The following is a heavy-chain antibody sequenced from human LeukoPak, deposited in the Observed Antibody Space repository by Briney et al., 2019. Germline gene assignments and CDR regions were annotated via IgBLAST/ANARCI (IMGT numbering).Heavy chain of an antibody. Sequence: SETLSLTCTVSGGSISSYYWSWIRQPPGKGLEWIGYIYYSGSTNYNPSLKSRVTISVDTSKNQFSLKLSSVTAADTAVYYCAREFTSGRFGELLEHRHAFDIWGQGTMVTVSS. V-gene: IGHV4-59*01. J-gene: IGHJ3*02. CDR2: IYYSGST. CDR1: GGSISSYY. CDR3: AREFTSGRFGELLEHRHAFDI. D-gene: IGHD3-10*01.